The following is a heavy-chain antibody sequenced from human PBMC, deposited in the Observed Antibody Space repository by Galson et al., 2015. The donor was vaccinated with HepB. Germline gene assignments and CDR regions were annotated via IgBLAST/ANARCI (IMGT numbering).Heavy chain of an antibody. CDR3: ARAARFGELLYVDY. Sequence: SVKVSCKASGGTFSSYTISWVRQAPGQGLEWMGWINTNTGNPTYAQGFTGRFVFSLDTSVTTAYLQISSLKAGDTAVYYCARAARFGELLYVDYWGQGTLVTVSS. CDR1: GGTFSSYT. CDR2: INTNTGNP. D-gene: IGHD3-10*01. V-gene: IGHV7-4-1*02. J-gene: IGHJ4*02.